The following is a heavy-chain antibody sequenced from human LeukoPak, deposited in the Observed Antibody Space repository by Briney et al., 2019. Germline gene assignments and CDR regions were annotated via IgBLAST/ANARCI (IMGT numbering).Heavy chain of an antibody. D-gene: IGHD4-17*01. CDR2: IYYSGST. CDR1: GGSISSYY. Sequence: IPSETLSLTCTVSGGSISSYYWSWLRQPPGKGLEWIGYIYYSGSTNYNPSLKSRVTISVDTSKNQFSLKLSSVTAADTAVYYCARHSLYGDYGGDYWGQGTLVTVSS. V-gene: IGHV4-59*08. J-gene: IGHJ4*02. CDR3: ARHSLYGDYGGDY.